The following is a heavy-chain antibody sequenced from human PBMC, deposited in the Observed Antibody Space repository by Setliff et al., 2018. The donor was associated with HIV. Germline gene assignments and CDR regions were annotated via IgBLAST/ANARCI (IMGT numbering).Heavy chain of an antibody. CDR1: GFTLSTYR. Sequence: GGSLRLSCVASGFTLSTYRMNWVRPAPGKGLEWVSSIIRDSSYIFDADSVKGRFTISRDNAQNSLYLQMNNLRVEDTAVYYCARDGTTLLAAMDVWGKGTTVTVSS. D-gene: IGHD1-7*01. V-gene: IGHV3-21*01. CDR3: ARDGTTLLAAMDV. CDR2: IIRDSSYI. J-gene: IGHJ6*03.